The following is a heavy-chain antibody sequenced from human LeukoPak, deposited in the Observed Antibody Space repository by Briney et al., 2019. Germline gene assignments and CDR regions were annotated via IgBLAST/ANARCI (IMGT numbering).Heavy chain of an antibody. CDR3: ARLLDGGNSVRDY. CDR2: IYYSGST. Sequence: PSETLSLTCTVSGDSISSTNYYWGWIRQPPGKGLEWIGSIYYSGSTYYNPSLKSRVTISVDTSKNQFSLKLSSVTAADTAVYYCARLLDGGNSVRDYWGQGTLVTVSS. J-gene: IGHJ4*02. V-gene: IGHV4-39*07. D-gene: IGHD4-23*01. CDR1: GDSISSTNYY.